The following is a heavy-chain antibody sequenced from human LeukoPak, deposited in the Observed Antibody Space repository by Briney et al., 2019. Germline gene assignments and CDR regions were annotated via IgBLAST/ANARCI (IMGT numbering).Heavy chain of an antibody. CDR2: ISGGGGST. D-gene: IGHD1-26*01. CDR1: GFTFTSYS. Sequence: GGSLRLSCAASGFTFTSYSMNWVRQAPRKGQEWVLTISGGGGSTYYADSVKGRFTISRDNSKNTLYLQVNSLRAEDTAVYYCAKGGKWDVTPFDYWGQGTLVTVSS. CDR3: AKGGKWDVTPFDY. J-gene: IGHJ4*02. V-gene: IGHV3-23*01.